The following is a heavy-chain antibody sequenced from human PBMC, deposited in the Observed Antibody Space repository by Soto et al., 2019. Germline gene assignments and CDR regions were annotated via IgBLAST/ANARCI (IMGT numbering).Heavy chain of an antibody. CDR2: IGTAGDT. V-gene: IGHV3-13*01. Sequence: GGSLRLSCAASGFTFSSYDFHWVRQATGKGLEWVSGIGTAGDTYYAGSKKGRFTISRENAKNSLYFQMNSLRAGDTAVYYCTRGAAGFDYWGQGT. D-gene: IGHD6-13*01. J-gene: IGHJ4*02. CDR3: TRGAAGFDY. CDR1: GFTFSSYD.